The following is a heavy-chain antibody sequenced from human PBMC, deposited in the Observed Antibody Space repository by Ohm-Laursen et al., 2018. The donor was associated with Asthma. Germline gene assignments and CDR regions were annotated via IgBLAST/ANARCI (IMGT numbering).Heavy chain of an antibody. CDR2: ISTASTFI. V-gene: IGHV3-21*01. CDR1: GFTFSSYA. Sequence: SLRLSCSASGFTFSSYAMHWVRQAPGKGLEWVASISTASTFIYYADSVRGRFTTPRDNAKNSVYLQMNSLRAEDTALYYCARIGPEWELPGREYSLHHWGQGTQVTVSS. D-gene: IGHD1-26*01. CDR3: ARIGPEWELPGREYSLHH. J-gene: IGHJ1*01.